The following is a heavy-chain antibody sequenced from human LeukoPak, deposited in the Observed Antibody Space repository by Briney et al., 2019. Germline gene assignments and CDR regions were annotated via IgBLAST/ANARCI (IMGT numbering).Heavy chain of an antibody. Sequence: SGGSLRLSCAASGFTFSSYEMNWVRQAPGKGLEWVSYISNSGSTIYYADSVKGRFIISRDNAKDSLYLQMNSLRVEDTAVYYCLRGDRRDYWGRGTLVTVSS. CDR2: ISNSGSTI. V-gene: IGHV3-48*03. CDR3: LRGDRRDY. J-gene: IGHJ4*02. CDR1: GFTFSSYE.